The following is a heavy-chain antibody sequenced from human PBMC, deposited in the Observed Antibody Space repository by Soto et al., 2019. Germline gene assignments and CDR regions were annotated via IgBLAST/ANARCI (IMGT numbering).Heavy chain of an antibody. J-gene: IGHJ5*02. CDR2: INSDGSST. Sequence: EVQLVESGGGLVQPGGSLRLSCAASGFTFSSYWMHWVRQAPEKGLVWVSRINSDGSSTSYADSVKGRFTISRDNAKNTLYLQVNSLRAEDTAVYYCARGGLKSYWFDPWGQGTLVTVSS. D-gene: IGHD3-10*01. CDR1: GFTFSSYW. CDR3: ARGGLKSYWFDP. V-gene: IGHV3-74*01.